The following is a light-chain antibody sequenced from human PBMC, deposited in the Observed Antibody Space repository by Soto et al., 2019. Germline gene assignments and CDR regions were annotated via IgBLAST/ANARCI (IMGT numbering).Light chain of an antibody. CDR2: DAS. V-gene: IGKV3-15*01. Sequence: EIVMTQSPGTLSVSPGERATLSCRASQSVRSKLAWYQHKPGQAHRLLIYDASTRATGIPARFSGSGSGTEFTLTIRSLQSEDFAVYYWQQYNNWPPITFGQGTRLEIK. CDR1: QSVRSK. J-gene: IGKJ5*01. CDR3: QQYNNWPPIT.